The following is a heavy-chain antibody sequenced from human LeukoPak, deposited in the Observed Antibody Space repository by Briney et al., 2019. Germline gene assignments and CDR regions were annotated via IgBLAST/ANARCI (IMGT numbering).Heavy chain of an antibody. CDR3: AKGGYLLGYFDY. D-gene: IGHD5-12*01. Sequence: PGGSLRLSCVASGFTFSRYALTWVRQAPGKGLDWVSTISGSGGSTYYADSVKGRFTISRDNSKNTLYLQMNSLRAEDTAVYYCAKGGYLLGYFDYWGQGTLVTVSS. CDR2: ISGSGGST. CDR1: GFTFSRYA. V-gene: IGHV3-23*01. J-gene: IGHJ4*02.